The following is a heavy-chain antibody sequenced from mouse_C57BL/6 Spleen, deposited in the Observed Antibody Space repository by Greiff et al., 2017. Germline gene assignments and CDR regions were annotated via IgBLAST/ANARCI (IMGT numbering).Heavy chain of an antibody. D-gene: IGHD1-1*02. CDR3: ARRSYGYLDY. CDR1: GYTFTDYN. V-gene: IGHV1-22*01. Sequence: VQLQQSGPELVKPGSSVKLSCKASGYTFTDYNMHWVKQSPRKSLEWIGYINPTNGGTSYNQKFKGKATLTVNKSSSTAYMELRSLTSEDSAVXYCARRSYGYLDYWGQGTTLTVSS. J-gene: IGHJ2*01. CDR2: INPTNGGT.